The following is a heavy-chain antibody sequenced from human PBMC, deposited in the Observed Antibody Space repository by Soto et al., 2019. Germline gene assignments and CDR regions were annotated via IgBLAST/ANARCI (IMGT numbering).Heavy chain of an antibody. J-gene: IGHJ6*02. V-gene: IGHV3-66*01. CDR1: GFDASVNY. CDR3: VRENYYYGMDV. CDR2: INAAGST. Sequence: EVQLVESGGTLVQPGGSLRLSCAASGFDASVNYMTWVRQAPGKGLEWVSLINAAGSTLYADSVKGRFTISRDDSNTTLSLQMNSLRVEDTAMYYCVRENYYYGMDVWGQGTAVTVSS.